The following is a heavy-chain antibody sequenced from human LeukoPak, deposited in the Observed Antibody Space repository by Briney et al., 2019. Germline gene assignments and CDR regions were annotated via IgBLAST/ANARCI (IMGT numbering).Heavy chain of an antibody. CDR2: ISSSSSSYI. D-gene: IGHD3-10*01. V-gene: IGHV3-21*01. J-gene: IGHJ5*02. Sequence: GGSLRLSCAASGFTFSSYSMNWVRQAPGKGLEWVSSISSSSSSYIYYADSVKGRFTISRDNAENSLYLQMNSLRAEDTAVYYCAREYGSGSSRRRFDPWGQGTLVTVSS. CDR3: AREYGSGSSRRRFDP. CDR1: GFTFSSYS.